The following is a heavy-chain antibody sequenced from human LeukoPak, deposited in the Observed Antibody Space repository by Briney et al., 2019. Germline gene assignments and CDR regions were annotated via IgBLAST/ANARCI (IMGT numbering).Heavy chain of an antibody. V-gene: IGHV4-30-4*01. J-gene: IGHJ4*02. CDR1: GGSISSGDYY. CDR3: ARYCSSTSCYPQYYFDY. CDR2: IYYSGST. Sequence: KASQTLSLTCTVSGGSISSGDYYWGWLRQPPGKGLEWIGYIYYSGSTYYNPYLKSRVTISVDTSKNQFSLKLSSVTAADTAVYYCARYCSSTSCYPQYYFDYWGQGTLVTVSS. D-gene: IGHD2-2*01.